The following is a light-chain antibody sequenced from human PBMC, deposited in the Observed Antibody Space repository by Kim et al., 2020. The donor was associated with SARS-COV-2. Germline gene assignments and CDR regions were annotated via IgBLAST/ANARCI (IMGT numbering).Light chain of an antibody. V-gene: IGKV1-39*01. CDR3: QQSYSTPIT. CDR2: AAS. J-gene: IGKJ5*01. CDR1: QSISSY. Sequence: DIQMTQSPSSLSASVGDRVTITCRSSQSISSYLNWYQQKPGKAPKLLIYAASSLQSVVPSRFSGSGSGTDFTLTISSLQPEDFATYYCQQSYSTPITFGQGTRLEL.